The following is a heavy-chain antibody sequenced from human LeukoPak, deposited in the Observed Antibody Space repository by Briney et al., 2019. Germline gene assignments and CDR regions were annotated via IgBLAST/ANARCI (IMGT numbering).Heavy chain of an antibody. CDR2: IRYDGSNK. V-gene: IGHV3-30*02. J-gene: IGHJ4*02. Sequence: PGGSLRLACAASEFMFSNYAMHWVRQAPGKGLEWVAFIRYDGSNKYYVDSVKGRFTISRDNSKNTVYLQMNSLRAEDTAVYYCAKDFDYYYGSGNYFDYWGQGTLVTVSS. D-gene: IGHD3-10*01. CDR1: EFMFSNYA. CDR3: AKDFDYYYGSGNYFDY.